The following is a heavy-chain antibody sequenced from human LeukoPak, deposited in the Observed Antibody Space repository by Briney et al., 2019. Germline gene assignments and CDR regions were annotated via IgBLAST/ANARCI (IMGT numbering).Heavy chain of an antibody. J-gene: IGHJ4*02. CDR3: AKGQTWASVYFDS. V-gene: IGHV3-21*01. CDR2: ISISTSYI. CDR1: GFTFSSYS. Sequence: PGGSLRLSCAASGFTFSSYSMNWVRQAPGKGLEWVSSISISTSYIYYADSVKGRFTISRDNAKNSLYLQMNSLRAEDTAVYYCAKGQTWASVYFDSWGQGTLVTVSS. D-gene: IGHD7-27*01.